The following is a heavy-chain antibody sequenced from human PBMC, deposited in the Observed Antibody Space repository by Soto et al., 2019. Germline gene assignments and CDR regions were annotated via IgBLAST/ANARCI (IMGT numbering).Heavy chain of an antibody. CDR1: GGTFSSYT. V-gene: IGHV1-69*02. D-gene: IGHD6-19*01. CDR3: ARNPLGYSSGWLDY. CDR2: IIPVLGIA. J-gene: IGHJ4*02. Sequence: QVQLVQSGAEVKKPGSSVKVSCKASGGTFSSYTISWVRQAPGQGLEWMGRIIPVLGIANYAQKFQGRATITADKYTSTAYMELRSLRSEDTAVYYCARNPLGYSSGWLDYWGQGTLVTVSS.